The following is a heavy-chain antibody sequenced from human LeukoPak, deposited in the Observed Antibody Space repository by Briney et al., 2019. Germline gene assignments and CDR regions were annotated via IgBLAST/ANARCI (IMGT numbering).Heavy chain of an antibody. Sequence: GESLRLSCLASGYTFSSYSINWVRQAPGKGLEWVSSISVRSNYIYYADSVRSRFRISRDDARDSLYLQMNSLRAEDTAVYYCVRLRRNSDTSGFYYYYDFWGQGTLVTVSS. CDR2: ISVRSNYI. D-gene: IGHD3-22*01. J-gene: IGHJ4*02. CDR1: GYTFSSYS. V-gene: IGHV3-21*01. CDR3: VRLRRNSDTSGFYYYYDF.